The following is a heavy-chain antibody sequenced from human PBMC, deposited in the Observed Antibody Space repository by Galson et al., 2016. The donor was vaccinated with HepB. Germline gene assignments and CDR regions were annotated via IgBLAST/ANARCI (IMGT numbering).Heavy chain of an antibody. CDR1: GFTFRNAW. V-gene: IGHV3-15*01. CDR3: TTVDPGRYPYYYYYAMDV. J-gene: IGHJ6*02. Sequence: SLRLSCAASGFTFRNAWMSWVRQAPGKGLEWVGRVKSKTHGGTTDYAAPVKGRFTISRDDSKNTLYLQMNSLKTEDTAVYYCTTVDPGRYPYYYYYAMDVWGQGTTVTVSS. D-gene: IGHD1-1*01. CDR2: VKSKTHGGTT.